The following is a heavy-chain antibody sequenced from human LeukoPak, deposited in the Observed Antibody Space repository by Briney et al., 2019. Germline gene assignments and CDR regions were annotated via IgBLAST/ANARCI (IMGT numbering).Heavy chain of an antibody. V-gene: IGHV3-30*18. Sequence: PGGSLRLSCAASGFTFSSYGMHWVRQAPGKGLEWVAVISYDGSNKYYADSVKGRFTISRDNSKNTLYLQMNSLRAEDTAVYHCAKDGPPNSSSWFPNWFDPWGQGTLVTVSS. CDR3: AKDGPPNSSSWFPNWFDP. D-gene: IGHD6-13*01. J-gene: IGHJ5*02. CDR2: ISYDGSNK. CDR1: GFTFSSYG.